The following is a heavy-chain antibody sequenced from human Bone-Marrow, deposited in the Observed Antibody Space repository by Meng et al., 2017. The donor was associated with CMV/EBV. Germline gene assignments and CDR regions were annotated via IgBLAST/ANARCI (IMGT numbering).Heavy chain of an antibody. V-gene: IGHV3-30*02. Sequence: GGSLRLSCAASGITFSSYGMHWVRQAPGKGLECVAFIHYDGSSASYADFVKGRFTISRANSKKTLYLQMSSLRTEDTAVYYCARGMSREYSSSSSGMSVAEERRGFYYYGMDVWGQGTTVTVSS. D-gene: IGHD6-6*01. CDR2: IHYDGSSA. CDR1: GITFSSYG. CDR3: ARGMSREYSSSSSGMSVAEERRGFYYYGMDV. J-gene: IGHJ6*02.